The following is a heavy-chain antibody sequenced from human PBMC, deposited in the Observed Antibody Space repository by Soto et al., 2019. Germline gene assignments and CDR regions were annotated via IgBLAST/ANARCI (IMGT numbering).Heavy chain of an antibody. V-gene: IGHV3-7*01. J-gene: IGHJ4*02. CDR1: GFIFTYYW. Sequence: EVQLVESGGGLVQPGESLRLSCEASGFIFTYYWMSWVRQAPGKGLEWVAKIKRDGSEKYYLDSVKGRFTISRDNAKNSLYLHMISLRVEDTAVYYCAKDQPVGAPTSGQFDFWGQGTLFTVSS. CDR2: IKRDGSEK. D-gene: IGHD1-26*01. CDR3: AKDQPVGAPTSGQFDF.